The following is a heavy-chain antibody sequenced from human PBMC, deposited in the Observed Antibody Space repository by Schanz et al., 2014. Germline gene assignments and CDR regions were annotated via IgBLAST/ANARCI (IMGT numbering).Heavy chain of an antibody. D-gene: IGHD5-12*01. Sequence: GPGVKEPGASVKVSCEASRYTFNTYGLNWVRQAPGQGLEWVGIINPSEGGTSFPQKFKDRLTMTRDTSTSTFYMELSSLRSEDTAVYYCARGPLGTSPWGQGTLVTVSS. J-gene: IGHJ5*02. CDR1: RYTFNTYG. CDR2: INPSEGGT. V-gene: IGHV1-46*02. CDR3: ARGPLGTSP.